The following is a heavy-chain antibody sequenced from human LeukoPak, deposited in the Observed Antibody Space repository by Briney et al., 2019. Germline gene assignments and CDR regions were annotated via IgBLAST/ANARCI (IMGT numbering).Heavy chain of an antibody. D-gene: IGHD3-3*01. V-gene: IGHV4-34*01. CDR1: GGSFSGYY. Sequence: SETLSLTCAVYGGSFSGYYWSWIRQPPGKGLEWIGEINHSGSTNYNPSLKSRVTISVDTSKNQFSLKLSSVTAADTAVYYCARGLHYDFWSGYRDWFDPWGQGTLVTVSS. J-gene: IGHJ5*02. CDR2: INHSGST. CDR3: ARGLHYDFWSGYRDWFDP.